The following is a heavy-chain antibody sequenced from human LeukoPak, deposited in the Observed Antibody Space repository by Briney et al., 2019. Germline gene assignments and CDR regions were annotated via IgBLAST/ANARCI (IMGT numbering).Heavy chain of an antibody. V-gene: IGHV3-23*01. CDR1: GFTFSSYA. J-gene: IGHJ6*03. CDR2: ISGSGDNT. D-gene: IGHD2-21*02. Sequence: PGGSLRPSCAASGFTFSSYAMSWVRQAPGKGLEWVSAISGSGDNTYYADSVKGRFTISRDNAKNSLYLQMNSLRAEDTAVYYCARGTTALMDVWGKGTTVTVSS. CDR3: ARGTTALMDV.